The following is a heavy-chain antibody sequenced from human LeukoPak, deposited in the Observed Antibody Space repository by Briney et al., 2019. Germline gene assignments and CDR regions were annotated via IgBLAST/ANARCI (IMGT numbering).Heavy chain of an antibody. V-gene: IGHV4-38-2*02. CDR1: GFSISSGYY. CDR3: ARAWDN. D-gene: IGHD1-26*01. J-gene: IGHJ4*02. Sequence: SETLSLTCTVSGFSISSGYYWGWIRQPPGKGLEWIGRIYHSGSTYYNPSLKSRVTISVDTSKNQFSLKLSSVTAADTAVYYCARAWDNWGQGTLVTVSS. CDR2: IYHSGST.